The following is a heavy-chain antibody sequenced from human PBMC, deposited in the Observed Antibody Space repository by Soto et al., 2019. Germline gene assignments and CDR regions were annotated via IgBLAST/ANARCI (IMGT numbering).Heavy chain of an antibody. CDR3: ARHSSWYYLDY. CDR2: IYYSGST. V-gene: IGHV4-59*01. J-gene: IGHJ4*02. CDR1: GGSISSYY. D-gene: IGHD6-13*01. Sequence: QVQLQESGPGLVKPSETLSLTCTVSGGSISSYYWSWIRQPPGKGLEWIGYIYYSGSTNYNPSLKSRVTISVDTSKNQFSLKLSSVTAADTAVYYCARHSSWYYLDYWGQGTLVTVSS.